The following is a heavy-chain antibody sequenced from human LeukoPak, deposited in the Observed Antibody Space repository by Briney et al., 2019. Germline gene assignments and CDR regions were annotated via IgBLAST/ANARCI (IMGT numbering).Heavy chain of an antibody. CDR3: ASPYYYGSGRGKGGYFDY. CDR1: GFTISTYW. Sequence: GGSLRLSCTASGFTISTYWMSWVRQAPGKGLEWVAVISYDGSNKYYADSVKGRFTISRDNSKNTLYLQMNSLRAEDTAVYYCASPYYYGSGRGKGGYFDYWGQGTLVTVSS. J-gene: IGHJ4*02. V-gene: IGHV3-30-3*01. D-gene: IGHD3-10*01. CDR2: ISYDGSNK.